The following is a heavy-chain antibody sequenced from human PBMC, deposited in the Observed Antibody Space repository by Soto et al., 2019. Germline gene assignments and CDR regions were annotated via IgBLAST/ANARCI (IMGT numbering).Heavy chain of an antibody. CDR2: IIPIFGTA. V-gene: IGHV1-69*13. Sequence: SVKVSCKASGGTFSSYAISCVRQAPGQELEWMGGIIPIFGTANYAQKFQGRVTITADESTSTAYMELSSLRSEDKAVYYCAMVTSGKYYYYYYGMDAWGQGTTVTVSS. CDR3: AMVTSGKYYYYYYGMDA. J-gene: IGHJ6*02. CDR1: GGTFSSYA. D-gene: IGHD5-18*01.